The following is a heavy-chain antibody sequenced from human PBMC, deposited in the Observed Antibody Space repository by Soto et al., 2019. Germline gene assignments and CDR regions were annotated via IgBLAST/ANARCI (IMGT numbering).Heavy chain of an antibody. J-gene: IGHJ6*02. Sequence: GSLRLSCAASGFTFSDYYMSWIRQAPGKGLEWVSYISSSGSTIYYADSVKGRFTISRDNAKNSLYLQMNSLRAEDTAVYYCARDRGVVVPAASGMDVWGQGTAVTVSS. D-gene: IGHD2-2*01. CDR1: GFTFSDYY. CDR3: ARDRGVVVPAASGMDV. CDR2: ISSSGSTI. V-gene: IGHV3-11*01.